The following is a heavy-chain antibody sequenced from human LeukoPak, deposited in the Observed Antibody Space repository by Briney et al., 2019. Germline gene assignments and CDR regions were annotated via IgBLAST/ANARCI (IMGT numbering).Heavy chain of an antibody. CDR3: AKRSTNYGGPFDY. CDR2: IRSKAYGGTT. Sequence: PGRSLRLSCTASGFTFGDYAMSWVRQAPGKGLEWVGFIRSKAYGGTTEYAASVKGRFTISRDDSKSIAYLQMNSLKTEDTAVYYCAKRSTNYGGPFDYWGQGALVTVSS. V-gene: IGHV3-49*04. CDR1: GFTFGDYA. J-gene: IGHJ4*02. D-gene: IGHD4-23*01.